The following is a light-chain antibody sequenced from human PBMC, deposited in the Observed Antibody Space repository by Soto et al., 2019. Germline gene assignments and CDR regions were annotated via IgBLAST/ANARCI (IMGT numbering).Light chain of an antibody. CDR3: QSYDSSLSGAVV. CDR2: GSS. J-gene: IGLJ2*01. V-gene: IGLV1-40*01. Sequence: QSVLTQPPSVSGAPGQRVTISCTGSSSNIGAGYDVHWYQQLPGTAPKLLIYGSSNRPSGVPDRFSGSKSGTSASLAITGLQADDEADYYCQSYDSSLSGAVVFGGGTELTVL. CDR1: SSNIGAGYD.